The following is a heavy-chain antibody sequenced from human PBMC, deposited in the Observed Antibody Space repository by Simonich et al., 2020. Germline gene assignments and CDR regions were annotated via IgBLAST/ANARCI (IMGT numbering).Heavy chain of an antibody. J-gene: IGHJ6*03. D-gene: IGHD6-6*01. CDR1: VYTLPGYY. V-gene: IGHV1-2*02. Sequence: QVQMVQSGAEVKKPGASVHVSCKASVYTLPGYYLHWVGQAPGQGFEWVGCINPNSGGTNDAQKLPGRVSMTRDTSISTAYMELSRRRSDDTAVYYCARDRAARYYYYYYMDVWGKGTTVTVSS. CDR2: INPNSGGT. CDR3: ARDRAARYYYYYYMDV.